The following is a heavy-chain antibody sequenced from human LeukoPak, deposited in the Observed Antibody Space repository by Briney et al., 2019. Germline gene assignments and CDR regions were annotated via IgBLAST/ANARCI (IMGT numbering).Heavy chain of an antibody. CDR3: ARESGVATIFYYYYMDV. Sequence: GGSLRLSCAASGFTFDDYGMSWVRQAPGKGLEWVSGIHWNGGSTGYADSVKGRFTISRDNAKNSLYLQMNSLRAEDTALYYCARESGVATIFYYYYMDVWGKGTTVTVSS. D-gene: IGHD5-12*01. CDR1: GFTFDDYG. J-gene: IGHJ6*03. V-gene: IGHV3-20*04. CDR2: IHWNGGST.